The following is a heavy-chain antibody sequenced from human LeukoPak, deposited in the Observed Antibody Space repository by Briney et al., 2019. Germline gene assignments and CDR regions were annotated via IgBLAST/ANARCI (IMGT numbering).Heavy chain of an antibody. CDR1: GYTFTSNY. Sequence: ASVKVSCKAFGYTFTSNYMHWVRQAPGQGPEWMGVISPSGGSTTYAQKFQGRVTMTRDMSTSTVYMELSSLRSEDTAVYYCARDQAVAATYWFDPWGQGTLVTVSS. J-gene: IGHJ5*02. V-gene: IGHV1-46*01. CDR3: ARDQAVAATYWFDP. D-gene: IGHD2-15*01. CDR2: ISPSGGST.